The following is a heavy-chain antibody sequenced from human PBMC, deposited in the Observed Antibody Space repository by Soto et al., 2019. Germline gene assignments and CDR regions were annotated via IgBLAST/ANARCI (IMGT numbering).Heavy chain of an antibody. V-gene: IGHV1-3*05. Sequence: QVQLVQAGAEEKKPGASVKVSCKASGYTFTSYAMHWVRQAPGQRLEWMGWINAGNGNTKYSQKFQGRVTITRDTSASTAYMYLSSLRSEDTAVYYCARSIVVVTALDYWGQGTLVTVSS. CDR1: GYTFTSYA. D-gene: IGHD2-21*02. J-gene: IGHJ4*02. CDR3: ARSIVVVTALDY. CDR2: INAGNGNT.